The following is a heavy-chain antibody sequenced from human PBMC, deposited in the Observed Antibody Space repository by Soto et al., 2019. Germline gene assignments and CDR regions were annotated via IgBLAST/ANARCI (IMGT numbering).Heavy chain of an antibody. V-gene: IGHV4-4*02. D-gene: IGHD2-15*01. CDR1: SGSISSSNW. CDR3: ARAECSGGSCYSNAFDI. CDR2: IHHRGST. J-gene: IGHJ3*02. Sequence: PSETLSLTCAVSSGSISSSNWWSWVRQPPGKGLEWIGEIHHRGSTNYNPSLKSLVTISVDKSKNQFPLKLSSVTAADTAVYYCARAECSGGSCYSNAFDIWGQGTMVTVSS.